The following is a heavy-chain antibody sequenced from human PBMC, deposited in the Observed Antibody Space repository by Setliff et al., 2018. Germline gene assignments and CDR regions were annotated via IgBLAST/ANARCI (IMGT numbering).Heavy chain of an antibody. D-gene: IGHD3-22*01. V-gene: IGHV1-69*05. Sequence: GASVKVSCKASGDTFSTYALSWVRQAPGQGLEWMGGIIPLLETAKYAQKFQGRVTMTRDTSTSTVFMELSSLRSEDTAVYYCARDRNDNYESSGYYYAGGYMDVWGKGTTVTVSS. CDR1: GDTFSTYA. CDR2: IIPLLETA. J-gene: IGHJ6*03. CDR3: ARDRNDNYESSGYYYAGGYMDV.